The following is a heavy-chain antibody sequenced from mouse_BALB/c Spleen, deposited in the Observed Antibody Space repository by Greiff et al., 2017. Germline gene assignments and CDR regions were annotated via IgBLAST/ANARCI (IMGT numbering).Heavy chain of an antibody. D-gene: IGHD2-10*02. J-gene: IGHJ3*01. CDR2: ISDGGSYT. CDR1: GFTFSDYY. Sequence: EVLGVESGGGLVKPGGSLKLSCAASGFTFSDYYMYWVRQTPEKRLEWVATISDGGSYTYYPDSVKGRFTISRDNAKNNLYLQMSSLKSEDTAMYYCARDRGYGNYWFAYWGQGTLVTVSA. V-gene: IGHV5-4*02. CDR3: ARDRGYGNYWFAY.